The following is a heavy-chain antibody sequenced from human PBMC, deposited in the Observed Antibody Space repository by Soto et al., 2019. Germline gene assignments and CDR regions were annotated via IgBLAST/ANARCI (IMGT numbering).Heavy chain of an antibody. CDR1: GFTFSTYW. CDR2: ITTDGSGT. Sequence: EVQLVESGGDLVQPGGSLRLSCAASGFTFSTYWMHWVRQGPGKGLVWVSRITTDGSGTSYADSVMGRFTISRDNAKNTLYLQMNSLRAEDTAVYYCARDRGYGYSSGWRRSFDYWGQGTLVTVSS. J-gene: IGHJ4*02. CDR3: ARDRGYGYSSGWRRSFDY. V-gene: IGHV3-74*01. D-gene: IGHD6-19*01.